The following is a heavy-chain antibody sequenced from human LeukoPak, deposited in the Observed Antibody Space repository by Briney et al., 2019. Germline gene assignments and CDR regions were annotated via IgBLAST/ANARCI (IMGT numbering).Heavy chain of an antibody. CDR1: GGTFSSYA. V-gene: IGHV1-69*01. Sequence: SVKVSCKASGGTFSSYAISWVRQAPGQGLEWMGGIIPIFGTANYAQKFQGRVTITADESTSTAYMELSSLRSEDTAVYYCASDYGGNYDAFDIWGQGTMVTVSS. D-gene: IGHD4-23*01. CDR3: ASDYGGNYDAFDI. CDR2: IIPIFGTA. J-gene: IGHJ3*02.